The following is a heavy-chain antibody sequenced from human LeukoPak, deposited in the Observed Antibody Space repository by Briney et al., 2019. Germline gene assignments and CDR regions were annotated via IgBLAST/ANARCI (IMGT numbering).Heavy chain of an antibody. CDR3: ARGSDYYYGSGSCDY. V-gene: IGHV3-7*01. J-gene: IGHJ4*02. D-gene: IGHD3-10*01. CDR2: IKQEGSEK. CDR1: GFTFSSYW. Sequence: GGSLRLSCAASGFTFSSYWMSWVRQAPGKGPEGVANIKQEGSEKYYVDSVKGRFTIARDNAKSSLYLQMNSLRAEDTAVYYCARGSDYYYGSGSCDYWGQGTLVTVSS.